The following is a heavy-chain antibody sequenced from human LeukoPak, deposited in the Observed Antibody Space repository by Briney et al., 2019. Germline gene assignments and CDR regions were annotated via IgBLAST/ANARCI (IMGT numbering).Heavy chain of an antibody. CDR2: IYYSGNT. CDR1: GGSISSGTYY. J-gene: IGHJ4*02. Sequence: SETLSLTCTVSGGSISSGTYYWGWIRQPPGKGLEWIGSIYYSGNTYYNPSLNSRVTISVDTSNNQFSLKLSSVTATDTAVYYCARHGNGDYFDYWGQGTLVTVSS. D-gene: IGHD4-23*01. CDR3: ARHGNGDYFDY. V-gene: IGHV4-39*01.